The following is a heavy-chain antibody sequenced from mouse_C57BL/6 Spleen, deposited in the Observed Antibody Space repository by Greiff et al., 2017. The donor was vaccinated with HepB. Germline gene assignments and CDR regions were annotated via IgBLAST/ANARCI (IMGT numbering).Heavy chain of an antibody. Sequence: EVQLQESGPGLVKPSQSLSLTCSVTGYSITSGYYWNWIRQFPGNKLEWMGYISYDGSNNYNPSLKNRISITRDTSKNQFFLKLNSVTTEDTATYYCARYRLTTTVLFDYWGQGTTLTVSS. CDR3: ARYRLTTTVLFDY. CDR2: ISYDGSN. D-gene: IGHD1-2*01. CDR1: GYSITSGYY. J-gene: IGHJ2*01. V-gene: IGHV3-6*01.